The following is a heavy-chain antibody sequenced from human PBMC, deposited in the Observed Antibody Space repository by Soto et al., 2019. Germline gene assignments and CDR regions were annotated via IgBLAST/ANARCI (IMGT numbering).Heavy chain of an antibody. CDR2: ISSDGTTT. CDR3: AIQDCTNDVCLEAAVTVGGALES. D-gene: IGHD2-8*01. V-gene: IGHV3-74*01. CDR1: GFTFRTFW. Sequence: EVQLVQSGGGLAQPGTSLRLSCAASGFTFRTFWMHWVRQVPGKGPVWVSYISSDGTTTDYADSVKGRFTISRDNAKDTLYLQMDSLRAEDTAVYYCAIQDCTNDVCLEAAVTVGGALESWGQGTLVTVSS. J-gene: IGHJ1*01.